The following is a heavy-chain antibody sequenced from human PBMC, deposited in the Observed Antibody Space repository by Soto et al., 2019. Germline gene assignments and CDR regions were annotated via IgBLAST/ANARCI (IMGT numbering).Heavy chain of an antibody. V-gene: IGHV4-31*03. Sequence: QVQLQESGPGVVRSSETLTLMCSVSGDSITTGGFYWSWARLLPGKGLQWLGYIYYTGAAYYNPALQSRVTISLDTSENQFSLKMTSLTAADSAVYYCASGTFSSISFDFWGPGRLVTVS. CDR2: IYYTGAA. CDR3: ASGTFSSISFDF. J-gene: IGHJ4*02. CDR1: GDSITTGGFY. D-gene: IGHD6-13*01.